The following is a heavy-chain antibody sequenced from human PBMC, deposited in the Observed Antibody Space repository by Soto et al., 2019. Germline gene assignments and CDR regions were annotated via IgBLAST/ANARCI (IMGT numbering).Heavy chain of an antibody. V-gene: IGHV4-31*01. Sequence: SETLSLTCTVSGGSISSGGYYWSWIRQHPGKGLEWIGYIYYSGSTYYNPSLKSQVTISVDTSKNQFSLKLSSVTAADTAVYYCAASCVGCGGFNYYGMDVWGQGTTVTVSS. CDR3: AASCVGCGGFNYYGMDV. CDR1: GGSISSGGYY. CDR2: IYYSGST. D-gene: IGHD2-21*01. J-gene: IGHJ6*02.